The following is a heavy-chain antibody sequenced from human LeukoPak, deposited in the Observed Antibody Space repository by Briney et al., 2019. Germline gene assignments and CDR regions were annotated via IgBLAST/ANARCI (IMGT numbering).Heavy chain of an antibody. V-gene: IGHV3-23*01. CDR3: AKEPEAYCGGDCYPDFDY. CDR1: GFTFSSYA. D-gene: IGHD2-21*02. J-gene: IGHJ4*02. Sequence: PGGSLRLSCAASGFTFSSYAMGWVRQAPGKGLEWVSAISGSGGSTYYADSVKGRFTISRDNSKNTLYLQMNSLRAEDTAVYYCAKEPEAYCGGDCYPDFDYWGQGTLVTVSS. CDR2: ISGSGGST.